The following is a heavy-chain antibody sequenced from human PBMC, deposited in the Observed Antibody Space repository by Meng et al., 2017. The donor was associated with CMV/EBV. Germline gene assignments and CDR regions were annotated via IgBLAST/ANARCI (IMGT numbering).Heavy chain of an antibody. D-gene: IGHD4-23*01. Sequence: ASVKVSCKASGYTFTSYYMHWVRQAPGQGLEWMGIINPSGGSTSYAQKFQGRVTMTRDTSTSTVYIELTSLRSEDTAVYYCSRSNEGGNPGFRAEYFQHWGQGTLVTVSS. CDR3: SRSNEGGNPGFRAEYFQH. CDR2: INPSGGST. V-gene: IGHV1-46*01. J-gene: IGHJ1*01. CDR1: GYTFTSYY.